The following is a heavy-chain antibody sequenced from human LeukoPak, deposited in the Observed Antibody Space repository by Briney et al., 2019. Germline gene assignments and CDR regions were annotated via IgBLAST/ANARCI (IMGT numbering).Heavy chain of an antibody. CDR3: TTVFRGLGGWYFNYYYYMDV. J-gene: IGHJ6*03. CDR1: GFTFSNAW. Sequence: GGSLRLSCAASGFTFSNAWMSWVRQAPGKGLEWVGRIKSKTDGGTTDYAAPAKGRFTISRDDSKNKLYLQMNSLKTEDTAVYYCTTVFRGLGGWYFNYYYYMDVWGKGTTVTVSS. CDR2: IKSKTDGGTT. V-gene: IGHV3-15*01. D-gene: IGHD6-19*01.